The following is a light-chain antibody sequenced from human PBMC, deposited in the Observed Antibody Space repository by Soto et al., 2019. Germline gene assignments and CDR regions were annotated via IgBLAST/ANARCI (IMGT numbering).Light chain of an antibody. Sequence: EIVMTQSPATLSVSPGERATLSCRASQSVSSNLAWYQQKPGQAPRLLIYGASTRATGIPASLSGSGSGTEFTLAICGLQSEDFAVYYCEQYNNWPPFTFGPGTKVDIK. V-gene: IGKV3-15*01. CDR3: EQYNNWPPFT. CDR1: QSVSSN. CDR2: GAS. J-gene: IGKJ3*01.